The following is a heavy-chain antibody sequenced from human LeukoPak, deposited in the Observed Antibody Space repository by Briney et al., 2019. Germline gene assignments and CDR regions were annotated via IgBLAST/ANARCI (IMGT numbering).Heavy chain of an antibody. CDR1: GYSFTSYC. J-gene: IGHJ4*02. Sequence: GESLQISCQGSGYSFTSYCIGWVRQMPGKGLEWMGIIYPDDSDTRYSPSFQGQVTISADKSINTAYLQWSSLKASDTAIYYCAKMGGVWESTLYSDCWAQGTLVTASS. V-gene: IGHV5-51*01. CDR3: AKMGGVWESTLYSDC. CDR2: IYPDDSDT. D-gene: IGHD2-8*02.